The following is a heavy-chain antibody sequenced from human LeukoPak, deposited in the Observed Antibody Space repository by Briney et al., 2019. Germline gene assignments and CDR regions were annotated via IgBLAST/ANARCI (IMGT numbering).Heavy chain of an antibody. Sequence: SVKVSCKASGGTFSSYAISWVRQAPGQGLEWMGRIIPIFGTANYAQKFQGRVTITTDESTTTAYMELSSLRSEDTAVYYCASDIDYGDYQPPDYWGQGTLVTVSS. V-gene: IGHV1-69*05. D-gene: IGHD4-17*01. CDR3: ASDIDYGDYQPPDY. CDR2: IIPIFGTA. J-gene: IGHJ4*02. CDR1: GGTFSSYA.